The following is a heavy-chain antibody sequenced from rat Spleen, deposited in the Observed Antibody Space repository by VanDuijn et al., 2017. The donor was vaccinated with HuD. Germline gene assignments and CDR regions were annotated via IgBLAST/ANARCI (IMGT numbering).Heavy chain of an antibody. J-gene: IGHJ2*01. Sequence: EVQLVESGGGLVQPGRSMRLSCAASGLTFNNFDMAWVRQAPTKGLEWVASINFDGSTTYYRDSVKGRFTISRDNAKSTLYLQMDSLRSEDTATYYCARHGYDGSYYYWDYWGQGVMVTVSS. V-gene: IGHV5-25*01. CDR2: INFDGSTT. CDR3: ARHGYDGSYYYWDY. D-gene: IGHD1-12*02. CDR1: GLTFNNFD.